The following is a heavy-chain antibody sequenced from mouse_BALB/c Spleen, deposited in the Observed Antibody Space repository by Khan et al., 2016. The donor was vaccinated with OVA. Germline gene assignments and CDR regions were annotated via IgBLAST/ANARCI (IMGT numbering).Heavy chain of an antibody. CDR3: AGEESLYHFDH. J-gene: IGHJ2*01. Sequence: QVQLKQSGAELVRPGASVKLSCKTSGYIFTSYWIHWVKQRSGQGLEWIARIYPGTDNTYYNEKFRDKATLTADKSSSTAYMQLSSLKSEDSDVYCCAGEESLYHFDHWGQGTTLTVSS. D-gene: IGHD6-2*01. CDR2: IYPGTDNT. V-gene: IGHV1-76*01. CDR1: GYIFTSYW.